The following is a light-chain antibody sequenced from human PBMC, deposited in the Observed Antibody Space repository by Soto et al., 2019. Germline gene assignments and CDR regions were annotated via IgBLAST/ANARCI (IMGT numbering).Light chain of an antibody. Sequence: EIVLTQSPATLSLSPGERAILSCRASQSVGTYLAWYQHRPGQAPRLLIYQTSIRAAGIPARFSASGTGTDFTLTISSLEPEDFAVYYCHQRSNWPRTFGGGTKVDIK. CDR1: QSVGTY. V-gene: IGKV3D-11*02. CDR3: HQRSNWPRT. CDR2: QTS. J-gene: IGKJ4*01.